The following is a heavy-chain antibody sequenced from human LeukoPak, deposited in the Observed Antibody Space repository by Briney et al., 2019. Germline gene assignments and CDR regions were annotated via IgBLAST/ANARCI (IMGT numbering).Heavy chain of an antibody. J-gene: IGHJ5*02. CDR1: GGSISSYY. V-gene: IGHV4-59*08. Sequence: PSETLSLTCTVSGGSISSYYWSWIRQPPGKGLEWIGYIYYSGSTNYNPSLKSRVTISVDTSKNQFSLKLSSVTAADTAVYYCARVKIAAANWFDPWGQGTLVTVSS. D-gene: IGHD6-13*01. CDR3: ARVKIAAANWFDP. CDR2: IYYSGST.